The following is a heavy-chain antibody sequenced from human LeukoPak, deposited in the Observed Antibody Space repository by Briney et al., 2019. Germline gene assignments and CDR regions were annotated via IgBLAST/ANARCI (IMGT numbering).Heavy chain of an antibody. CDR3: AKEDCSGGRCYSLHY. CDR2: ISGSGGST. CDR1: GFTFSSYA. Sequence: GGSLRLSCAASGFTFSSYAMSWVRQAPGKGLEWVSAISGSGGSTYYADSVKGRFTISRDNAKNSLYLQMNSLRAEDAAVYYCAKEDCSGGRCYSLHYWGQGTLVTVSS. D-gene: IGHD2-15*01. J-gene: IGHJ4*02. V-gene: IGHV3-23*01.